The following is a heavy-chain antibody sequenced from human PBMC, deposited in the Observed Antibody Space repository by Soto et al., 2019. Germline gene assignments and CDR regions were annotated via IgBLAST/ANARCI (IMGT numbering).Heavy chain of an antibody. CDR2: ISAYTDDP. V-gene: IGHV1-18*01. J-gene: IGHJ5*02. D-gene: IGHD2-2*01. CDR1: GYTFTNFG. CDR3: ARVIPGAEAWFDP. Sequence: QVQLLQSAAEVKKPGASVKVSCKASGYTFTNFGVTWVRQAPGQGLEWMGWISAYTDDPNYAQKFQGRVTMTIDTSTSTAYMDLRSLTSADTAVYYCARVIPGAEAWFDPWGQGTLVTVSS.